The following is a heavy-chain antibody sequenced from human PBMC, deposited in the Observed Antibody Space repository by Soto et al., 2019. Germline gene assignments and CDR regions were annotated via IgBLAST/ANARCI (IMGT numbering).Heavy chain of an antibody. Sequence: EVQLVESGGGLVQPGGSLRLSCAASGFTVSSNYMSWVRQAPGKGLEWVSVIYSGGSTYYADSVKGRFTISRHNSKNSLYMQMNNLRAEDTAVYYCARDSSYYYGMDVWGQGTTVTVS. CDR2: IYSGGST. CDR1: GFTVSSNY. V-gene: IGHV3-53*04. D-gene: IGHD2-2*01. CDR3: ARDSSYYYGMDV. J-gene: IGHJ6*02.